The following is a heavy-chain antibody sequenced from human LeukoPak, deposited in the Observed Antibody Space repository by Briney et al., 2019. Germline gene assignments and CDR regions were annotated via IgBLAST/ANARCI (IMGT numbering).Heavy chain of an antibody. V-gene: IGHV3-23*01. Sequence: GGSLRLSCAASGFTFSSYAMSWVRQAPGKGLEWASAISGSGGSTYYADSVKGRFTISRDNSKNTLYLQMNSLRAEDTAVYYCAKDPLGIVVVPAAAPDDYWGQGTLVTVSS. J-gene: IGHJ4*02. D-gene: IGHD2-2*03. CDR3: AKDPLGIVVVPAAAPDDY. CDR2: ISGSGGST. CDR1: GFTFSSYA.